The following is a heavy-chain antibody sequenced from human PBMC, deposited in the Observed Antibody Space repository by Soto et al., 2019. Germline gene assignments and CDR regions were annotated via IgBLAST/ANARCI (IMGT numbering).Heavy chain of an antibody. CDR3: ARGPPSYCDSSGYYKYFGY. D-gene: IGHD3-22*01. CDR1: GYTFTRSG. V-gene: IGHV1-18*01. J-gene: IGHJ4*02. Sequence: ASVKVSCKASGYTFTRSGISWVRQAPGQGLEWMGWISTYNGDTNYAQTFQGRVTMTTDTSTSTAHMELRSLRSDDTAVYYCARGPPSYCDSSGYYKYFGYWGQGTLVTVSS. CDR2: ISTYNGDT.